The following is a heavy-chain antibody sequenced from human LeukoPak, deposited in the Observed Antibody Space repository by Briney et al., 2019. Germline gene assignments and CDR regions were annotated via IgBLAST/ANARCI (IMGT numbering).Heavy chain of an antibody. CDR3: AKDLRKYYGSGSYDPYYYYMDV. CDR2: ISWDGGST. CDR1: GFTFDDYA. D-gene: IGHD3-10*01. V-gene: IGHV3-43D*03. Sequence: GGSLRLSCAASGFTFDDYAMHWVRQAPGKGLEWVSLISWDGGSTYYADSVKGRFTISRDNSKNSLYLQMNSLRAEVTALYYCAKDLRKYYGSGSYDPYYYYMDVWGKGTTVTVSS. J-gene: IGHJ6*03.